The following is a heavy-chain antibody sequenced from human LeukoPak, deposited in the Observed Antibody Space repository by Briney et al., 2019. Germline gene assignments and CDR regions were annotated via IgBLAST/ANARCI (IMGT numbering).Heavy chain of an antibody. CDR3: ARGPWELLLSN. D-gene: IGHD1-26*01. Sequence: NPSQTLSLTCAVSGGSISSGGYSWSWIRQPPGKGLEWIGYIYHSGSTYYNPSLKSRVTISVDRSKNQFSLKLSSVTAADTAVYYCARGPWELLLSNWGQGTLVTVSS. CDR2: IYHSGST. V-gene: IGHV4-30-2*01. J-gene: IGHJ4*02. CDR1: GGSISSGGYS.